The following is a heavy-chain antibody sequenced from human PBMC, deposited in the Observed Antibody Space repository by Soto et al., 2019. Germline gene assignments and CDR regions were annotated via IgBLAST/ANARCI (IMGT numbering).Heavy chain of an antibody. CDR3: AKRRLITTIDY. CDR2: ISGSGVST. D-gene: IGHD3-22*01. CDR1: GFTFSSYA. J-gene: IGHJ4*02. V-gene: IGHV3-23*01. Sequence: EVPLLESGGGLVQPGGSLRLSCAASGFTFSSYAMNWVRQAPGKGLEWVSVISGSGVSTSYTDSVKGRFTISRDNSKNTLYLQMNSLRAEDTAVYYCAKRRLITTIDYWGQGTLVTVSS.